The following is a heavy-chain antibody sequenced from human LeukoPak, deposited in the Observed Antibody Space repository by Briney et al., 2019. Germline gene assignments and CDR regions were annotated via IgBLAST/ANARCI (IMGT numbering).Heavy chain of an antibody. CDR3: ARGRYCSSTSCYTRFDP. CDR2: INPSGGST. J-gene: IGHJ5*02. V-gene: IGHV1-46*01. CDR1: GYTCTSYY. Sequence: ASVKVSCKASGYTCTSYYMHWVRQAPGQGLVWMGIINPSGGSTSYAQKFQGRVTMTRDTSTSTVYMELSSLRSEDTAVYYCARGRYCSSTSCYTRFDPWGQGTLVTVSS. D-gene: IGHD2-2*02.